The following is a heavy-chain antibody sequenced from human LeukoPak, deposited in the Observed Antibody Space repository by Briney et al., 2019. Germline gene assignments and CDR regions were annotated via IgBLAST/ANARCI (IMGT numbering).Heavy chain of an antibody. CDR2: ISGSGGST. CDR1: GFTFSSYA. CDR3: AKAGEFYYDSSGYYDYFDY. J-gene: IGHJ4*02. V-gene: IGHV3-23*01. Sequence: HPGGSLRLSCAASGFTFSSYAMSWVRQAPGKGLEWVSAISGSGGSTYYADSVKGRFTISRDNSKNTLYLQMNSLRAEDTAVYYCAKAGEFYYDSSGYYDYFDYWGQGTLVTVSS. D-gene: IGHD3-22*01.